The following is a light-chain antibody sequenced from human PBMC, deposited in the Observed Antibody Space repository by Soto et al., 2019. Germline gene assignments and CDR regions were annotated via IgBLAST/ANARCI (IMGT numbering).Light chain of an antibody. Sequence: QSVLTQPPSASGTPGQRVTISCSGTSSDVGGYNFVSWYQQHPGKAPKLMIYEVTKRPSGVPDRFSGSKSGNTASLTVSGLQAEDEADYYCTSYAGSNIPVVFGGGTKLTVL. CDR1: SSDVGGYNF. J-gene: IGLJ2*01. CDR2: EVT. V-gene: IGLV2-8*01. CDR3: TSYAGSNIPVV.